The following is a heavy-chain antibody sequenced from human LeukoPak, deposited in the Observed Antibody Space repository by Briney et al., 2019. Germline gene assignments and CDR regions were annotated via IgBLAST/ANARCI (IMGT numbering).Heavy chain of an antibody. CDR3: ARVGGDYDSSGENDY. V-gene: IGHV4-34*01. J-gene: IGHJ4*02. CDR2: INHSGST. D-gene: IGHD3-22*01. Sequence: SGTLSLTCAVYGGSFSGYYWSWIRQPPGKGLEWIGEINHSGSTNYNPSLKSRVTISVDTSKNQFSLKLSSVTAADTAVYYCARVGGDYDSSGENDYWGQGTLVTVSS. CDR1: GGSFSGYY.